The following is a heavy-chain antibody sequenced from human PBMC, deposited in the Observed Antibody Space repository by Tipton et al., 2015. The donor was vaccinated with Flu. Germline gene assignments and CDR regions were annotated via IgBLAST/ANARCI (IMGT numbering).Heavy chain of an antibody. CDR2: IYYSGST. CDR1: GGSISSYY. J-gene: IGHJ5*02. CDR3: ARLYYYDSSGYYYGGWFDP. V-gene: IGHV4-59*01. D-gene: IGHD3-22*01. Sequence: TLSLTCTVSGGSISSYYWSWIRQLPGKGLEWIGYIYYSGSTNYNPSLNSRVTISVDTSKNQFSLKLSSVTAADTAVYYCARLYYYDSSGYYYGGWFDPWGQGTLVTVSS.